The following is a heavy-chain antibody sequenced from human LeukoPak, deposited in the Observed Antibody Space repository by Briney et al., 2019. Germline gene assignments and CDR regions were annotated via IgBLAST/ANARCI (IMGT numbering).Heavy chain of an antibody. CDR2: ISGSGDRT. D-gene: IGHD6-19*01. CDR3: AKRIAVAGGDFDY. J-gene: IGHJ4*02. CDR1: GFTFSSYA. V-gene: IGHV3-23*01. Sequence: GGSLRLSCAASGFTFSSYAMHWVRQAPGKGLEWVSAISGSGDRTYYADSVKGRFTISRDNSKNTLYLQLNSLRAEDTALYYCAKRIAVAGGDFDYWGQGTLVTVSS.